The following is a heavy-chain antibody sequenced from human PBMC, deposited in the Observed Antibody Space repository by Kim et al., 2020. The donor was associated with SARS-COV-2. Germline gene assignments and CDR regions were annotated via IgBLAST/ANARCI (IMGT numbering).Heavy chain of an antibody. Sequence: DSVKGRFTISRDNSKNTLYLQMNSLRAEDTAGYYCARVRSRLTGDLPADYWGQGTLVTVSS. V-gene: IGHV3-30*07. D-gene: IGHD7-27*01. CDR3: ARVRSRLTGDLPADY. J-gene: IGHJ4*02.